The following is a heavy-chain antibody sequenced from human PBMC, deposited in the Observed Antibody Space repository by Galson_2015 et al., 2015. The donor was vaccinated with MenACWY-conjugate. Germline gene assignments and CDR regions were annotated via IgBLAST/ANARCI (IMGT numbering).Heavy chain of an antibody. CDR2: ISRSGDNT. CDR3: AKEILLDP. D-gene: IGHD1-26*01. Sequence: SLRLSCAASGFPFSAYAMSSVRQAPGKGLEWVSAISRSGDNTYYADSVKGRFTISRDNSKNTLFLQMNSLRAEDTALYYCAKEILLDPWGQGTLLPVSS. CDR1: GFPFSAYA. V-gene: IGHV3-23*01. J-gene: IGHJ5*02.